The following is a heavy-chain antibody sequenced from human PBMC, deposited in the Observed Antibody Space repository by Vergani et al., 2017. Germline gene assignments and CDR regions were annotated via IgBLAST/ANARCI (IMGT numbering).Heavy chain of an antibody. D-gene: IGHD1-14*01. V-gene: IGHV3-30*18. CDR3: MKEITDH. CDR1: GFTFSSCG. Sequence: QVQLVESGGGVVQPGGSLRLSCAASGFTFSSCGMHWVRQAPGKGLEWVALISYDGANEYYTHSVKGRFTISRDNSKNTLYLQMNSLRAEDTAVYYCMKEITDHWGQGTRVTVSS. J-gene: IGHJ4*02. CDR2: ISYDGANE.